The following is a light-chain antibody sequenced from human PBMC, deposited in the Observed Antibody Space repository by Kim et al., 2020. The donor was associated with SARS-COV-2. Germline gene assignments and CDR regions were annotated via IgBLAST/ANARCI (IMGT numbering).Light chain of an antibody. CDR1: ILRNYY. V-gene: IGLV3-19*01. J-gene: IGLJ2*01. CDR2: GEN. CDR3: DSRDSSGYKVV. Sequence: SSELTQDPAVSVALGQTVRITCQGDILRNYYATWYQQKPGQAPVVVIYGENKRPSGIPDRFSGSTSGNTASLTITGAQAEDEGDYHWDSRDSSGYKVVFGAGTKLTVL.